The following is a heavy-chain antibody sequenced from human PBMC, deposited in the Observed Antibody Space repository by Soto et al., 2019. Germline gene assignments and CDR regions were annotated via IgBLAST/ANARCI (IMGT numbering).Heavy chain of an antibody. D-gene: IGHD1-26*01. V-gene: IGHV1-46*01. Sequence: ASVKGSCKASGYTFTSYYMHWVRQAPGQGLEWMGIINPSGGSTSYAQKFQGRVTMTRDTYTSTVYMELSSLRSEDTAVYYCARGRPVGATRSSDAFDISGQGEMVTVSS. CDR2: INPSGGST. J-gene: IGHJ3*02. CDR1: GYTFTSYY. CDR3: ARGRPVGATRSSDAFDI.